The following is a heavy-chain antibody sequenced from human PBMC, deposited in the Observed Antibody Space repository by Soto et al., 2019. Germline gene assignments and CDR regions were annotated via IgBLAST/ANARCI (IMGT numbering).Heavy chain of an antibody. CDR2: IYHSGST. V-gene: IGHV4-4*02. CDR1: SGSISSSNW. CDR3: ARRAVTWYYFDY. Sequence: QVQLQESGPGLVKPSGTLSLTCAVSSGSISSSNWWSWVRQPPGKGLEWIGEIYHSGSTNYNPSLKSRVTISVAKSKNQFSLKLSSVTSADTALYYCARRAVTWYYFDYWGQGTLVTVSS. D-gene: IGHD4-4*01. J-gene: IGHJ4*02.